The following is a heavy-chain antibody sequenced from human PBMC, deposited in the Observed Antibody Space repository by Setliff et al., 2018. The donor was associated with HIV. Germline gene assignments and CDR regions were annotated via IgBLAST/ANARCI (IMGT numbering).Heavy chain of an antibody. V-gene: IGHV3-48*02. CDR1: GFNFKTYG. J-gene: IGHJ5*02. CDR2: IGSSNHGI. CDR3: ARVIMAVAGTPYHFWFDP. D-gene: IGHD6-19*01. Sequence: GGSLRLSCAASGFNFKTYGMTWVRQAPGKGLDWVAHIGSSNHGIHYTASVQGRFTVSRDNANNLLFLQMNNLRDEDTAVYYCARVIMAVAGTPYHFWFDPWGQGTLVTVSS.